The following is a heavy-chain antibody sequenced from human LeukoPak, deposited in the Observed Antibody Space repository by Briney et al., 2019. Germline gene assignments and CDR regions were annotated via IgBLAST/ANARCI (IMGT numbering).Heavy chain of an antibody. CDR1: GRPIRTYY. Sequence: SETLSLTCSVWGRPIRTYYWRWIRQPAGKGREWVGCIYSSWSTNYNPSLTRRATMSLDTAKNQFSLMRCSVTAADTAVYCWARDLGGSYYPYDFDYWGQGTLVTVSS. V-gene: IGHV4-4*07. J-gene: IGHJ4*02. CDR3: ARDLGGSYYPYDFDY. D-gene: IGHD1-26*01. CDR2: IYSSWST.